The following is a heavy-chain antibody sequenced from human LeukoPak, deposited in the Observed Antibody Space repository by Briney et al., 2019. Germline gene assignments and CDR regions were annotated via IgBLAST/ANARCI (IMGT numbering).Heavy chain of an antibody. CDR2: INPNSGGT. CDR3: ARGGVTSSPFDP. Sequence: ASVKVSCKASGGTFSSYAISWVRQAPGQGLEWMGWINPNSGGTNYAQKFQGWVTMTRDTSISTAYMELSRLRSDDTAVYYCARGGVTSSPFDPWGQGALVTVSS. J-gene: IGHJ5*02. D-gene: IGHD5-18*01. CDR1: GGTFSSYA. V-gene: IGHV1-2*04.